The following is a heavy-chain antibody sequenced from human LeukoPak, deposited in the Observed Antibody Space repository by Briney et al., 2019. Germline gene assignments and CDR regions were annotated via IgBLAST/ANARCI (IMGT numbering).Heavy chain of an antibody. Sequence: SLRLSCAASGFTFDDYAMHWVRQAPGKGLEWVSGISWNSGSIGYADSVKGRFTISRDNAKNSLYLQMNSLRAEDMALYYCAKDKGRYYYYYMDVWGKGTTVTVSS. CDR1: GFTFDDYA. CDR2: ISWNSGSI. CDR3: AKDKGRYYYYYMDV. J-gene: IGHJ6*03. V-gene: IGHV3-9*03.